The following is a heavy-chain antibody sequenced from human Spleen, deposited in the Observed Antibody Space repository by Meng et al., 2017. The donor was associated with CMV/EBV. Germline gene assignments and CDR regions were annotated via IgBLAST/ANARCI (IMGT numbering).Heavy chain of an antibody. J-gene: IGHJ5*02. CDR1: GYTFTSYG. D-gene: IGHD1-1*01. V-gene: IGHV1-18*01. CDR3: ARSPRNDLDWFGP. CDR2: ISAYNGNT. Sequence: ASVKVSCKASGYTFTSYGISWVRQAPGQGLEWMGWISAYNGNTNYAQKLQGRVTMTTDTSTSTVYMELRSLRSDDTAVYYCARSPRNDLDWFGPWGQGTLVTVSS.